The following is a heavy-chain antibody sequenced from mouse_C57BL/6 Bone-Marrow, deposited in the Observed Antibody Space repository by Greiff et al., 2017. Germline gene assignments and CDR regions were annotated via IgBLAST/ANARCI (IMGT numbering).Heavy chain of an antibody. CDR1: GFTFSSYA. J-gene: IGHJ1*03. D-gene: IGHD2-3*01. CDR3: ARGSIPLYFDV. Sequence: EVQLVESGGGLVKPGGSLKLSCAASGFTFSSYAMSWVRQTPEKRLEWVATISDGGSYTYYPDNVKGRFTISRDNAKNNLYLQMSHLKSEDTAMYYCARGSIPLYFDVWGTGTTVTVSS. CDR2: ISDGGSYT. V-gene: IGHV5-4*01.